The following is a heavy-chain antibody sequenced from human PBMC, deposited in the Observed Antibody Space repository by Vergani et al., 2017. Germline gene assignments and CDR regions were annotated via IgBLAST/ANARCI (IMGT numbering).Heavy chain of an antibody. CDR3: ARSIGYCAGATCRAYYFDH. D-gene: IGHD2-21*01. J-gene: IGHJ5*02. V-gene: IGHV1-46*02. CDR1: GYIFKNYY. Sequence: VHLVQSGAEVRKPGASVTFSCTAFGYIFKNYYIHWLRQAPGQAFEWMGILNPTTGHTTSAQKFMGRVDMTRDPSTDTSTRTVQMTLSSLRSEDTAVYYCARSIGYCAGATCRAYYFDHWGQGTRVTVSS. CDR2: LNPTTGHT.